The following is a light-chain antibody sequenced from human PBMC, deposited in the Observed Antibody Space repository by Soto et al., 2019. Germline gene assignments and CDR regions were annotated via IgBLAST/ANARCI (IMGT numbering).Light chain of an antibody. CDR2: FAS. J-gene: IGKJ5*01. Sequence: DLQMTQSPSSLSASVGDRVTITCRASQDIGSHLAWYQQKPEKAPKSLIYFASTLQSGVPSRFSASGSATDFTLTISSLHTEDFATYYCQQFRSFPITFGQGTRLEIK. CDR3: QQFRSFPIT. CDR1: QDIGSH. V-gene: IGKV1D-16*01.